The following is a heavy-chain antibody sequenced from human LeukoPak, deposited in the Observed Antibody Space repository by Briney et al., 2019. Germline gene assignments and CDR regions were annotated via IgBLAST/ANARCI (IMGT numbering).Heavy chain of an antibody. D-gene: IGHD3-22*01. Sequence: RAGGSLRLSCAASGVTFSSYAMSWVRQAPGKGLEWVSAISGSGGRTYYADSVKGRFTISRDNSKNTLYLQMNSLRAEDTAVYYCARDLGYYYDSSGYYYYYGMDVWGQGTTVTVSS. V-gene: IGHV3-23*01. CDR1: GVTFSSYA. J-gene: IGHJ6*02. CDR2: ISGSGGRT. CDR3: ARDLGYYYDSSGYYYYYGMDV.